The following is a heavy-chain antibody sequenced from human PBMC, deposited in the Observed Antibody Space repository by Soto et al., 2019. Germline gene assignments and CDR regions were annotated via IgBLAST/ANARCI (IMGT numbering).Heavy chain of an antibody. D-gene: IGHD6-19*01. CDR2: IRRKANSYTT. CDR1: GLIFSDYH. V-gene: IGHV3-72*01. J-gene: IGHJ6*02. CDR3: ALLGGWSGGSSGMDV. Sequence: EVQLVESGGGLVQPGGSLRLSCAASGLIFSDYHMDWVRQAPGKGLEWVGRIRRKANSYTTDYAASVKGRFTISRDDSKNSLYLQMNSLKSEDTVLYYFALLGGWSGGSSGMDVGGQGTTVSVSS.